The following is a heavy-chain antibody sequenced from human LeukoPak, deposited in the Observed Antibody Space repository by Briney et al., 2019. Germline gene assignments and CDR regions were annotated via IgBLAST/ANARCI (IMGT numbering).Heavy chain of an antibody. J-gene: IGHJ4*02. CDR3: ARGRIYGYEYDSSGYYPQSYYFDY. D-gene: IGHD3-22*01. CDR1: GYTFTSYD. V-gene: IGHV1-8*01. Sequence: ASVKVSCKASGYTFTSYDINWVRQATGQGLAWMGWMNPNSGNTGYAQKFQGRVTMTRNTSISTAYMELSSLRSEETAVYYCARGRIYGYEYDSSGYYPQSYYFDYWGQGTLVTVSS. CDR2: MNPNSGNT.